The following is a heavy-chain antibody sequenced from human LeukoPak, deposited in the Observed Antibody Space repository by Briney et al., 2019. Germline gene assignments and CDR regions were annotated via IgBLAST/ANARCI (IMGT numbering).Heavy chain of an antibody. D-gene: IGHD2-21*01. CDR1: GFNFQNYG. J-gene: IGHJ4*02. V-gene: IGHV3-23*01. CDR3: AKSVDSIVTLFGY. Sequence: PGGSLRLSCAASGFNFQNYGMSWVRQAPEKGLEWASSISSSGANIYYAVSVKGRFTISRDNSKNTVYLQVNSLRAEDTAVYYCAKSVDSIVTLFGYWGQGTLVAVSS. CDR2: ISSSGANI.